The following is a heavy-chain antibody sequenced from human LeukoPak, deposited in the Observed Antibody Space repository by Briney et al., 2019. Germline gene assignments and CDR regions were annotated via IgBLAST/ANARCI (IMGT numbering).Heavy chain of an antibody. V-gene: IGHV1-8*01. J-gene: IGHJ6*03. CDR2: MNPNSGNT. CDR3: ARGRDPRSYYYMDV. CDR1: GYTFTSYD. Sequence: SVKVSCKASGYTFTSYDINWVRQATGQGLEWMGWMNPNSGNTGYAQKFQGRVTMTRNTSISTAYMELSSLRSEDTAVYYCARGRDPRSYYYMDVWGKGTTVTVSS. D-gene: IGHD2-21*02.